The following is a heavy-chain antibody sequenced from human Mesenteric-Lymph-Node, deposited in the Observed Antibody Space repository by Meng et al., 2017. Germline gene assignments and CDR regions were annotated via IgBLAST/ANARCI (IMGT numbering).Heavy chain of an antibody. CDR2: IIPNSGGT. CDR3: AREGYNYENDY. V-gene: IGHV1-2*06. J-gene: IGHJ4*02. Sequence: QVAWVQSGAEVKKPGALLNVSCKSSGYTFTGYYMHWVRQAPGQGLECMGRIIPNSGGTNYAQKFQGRVTMTRDTSISTAYMELSRLRSDDTAVYYCAREGYNYENDYWGQGTLVTVSS. CDR1: GYTFTGYY. D-gene: IGHD5-24*01.